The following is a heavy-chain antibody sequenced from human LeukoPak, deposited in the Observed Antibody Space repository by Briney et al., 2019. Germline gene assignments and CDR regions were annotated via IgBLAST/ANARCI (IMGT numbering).Heavy chain of an antibody. CDR2: INWNGGST. CDR3: ARVDHDGSRFDY. J-gene: IGHJ4*02. V-gene: IGHV3-20*04. CDR1: GFTFDDYG. D-gene: IGHD1-26*01. Sequence: GGSLRLSCAASGFTFDDYGMSWVRQAPGKGLEWVSGINWNGGSTGYADSVKGRFTISRDNTKNSLYLQMNSLRAEDTALYYCARVDHDGSRFDYWGQGTLVTVSS.